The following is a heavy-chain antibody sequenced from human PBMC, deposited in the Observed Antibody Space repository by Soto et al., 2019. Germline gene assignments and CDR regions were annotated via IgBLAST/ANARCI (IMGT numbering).Heavy chain of an antibody. CDR2: IKQDGSEK. D-gene: IGHD6-19*01. J-gene: IGHJ4*02. CDR1: GFTFSSYW. V-gene: IGHV3-7*01. Sequence: EVQLVESGGGLVQPGGSLRLSCAASGFTFSSYWMSWVRQAPGKGLEWVANIKQDGSEKYYVDSVKGRFTISRDNAKNSLYLQMNSLRAEDTAVYYCARDSRIAVAGARRYFDYWGQGTLVTVS. CDR3: ARDSRIAVAGARRYFDY.